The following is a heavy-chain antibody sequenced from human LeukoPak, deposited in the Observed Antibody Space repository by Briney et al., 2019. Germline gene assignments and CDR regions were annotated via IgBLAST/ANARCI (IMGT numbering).Heavy chain of an antibody. CDR3: AKDIAAADTWSWFDP. CDR1: GGSFSGYY. V-gene: IGHV4-34*01. J-gene: IGHJ5*02. Sequence: SETLSLTCAVYGGSFSGYYWSWIRQPPGKGLEWIGEINHSGSTNYNPSLKSRVTISVDTSKNQFSLKLSSVTAADTAVYYCAKDIAAADTWSWFDPWGQGTLVTVSS. CDR2: INHSGST. D-gene: IGHD6-13*01.